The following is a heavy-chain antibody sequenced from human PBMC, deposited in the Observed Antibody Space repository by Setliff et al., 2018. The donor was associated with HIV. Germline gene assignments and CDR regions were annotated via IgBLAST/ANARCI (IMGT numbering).Heavy chain of an antibody. CDR2: IYSSGST. CDR3: ARRARNWLQPFDH. V-gene: IGHV4-61*02. CDR1: GGSISSGSHY. D-gene: IGHD5-12*01. Sequence: SETLSLTCTVSGGSISSGSHYWNWVRQSAGKGLEWIGRIYSSGSTNYNPSLNSRVSISVDTSKNQFSLKLNSVTAADTAVYFCARRARNWLQPFDHWGQGFLVTVSS. J-gene: IGHJ4*02.